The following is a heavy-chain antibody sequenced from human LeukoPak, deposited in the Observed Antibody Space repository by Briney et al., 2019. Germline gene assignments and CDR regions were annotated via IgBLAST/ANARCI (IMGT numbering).Heavy chain of an antibody. CDR2: MYSTGSN. CDR3: AREPTSGREPTSGRPLDY. V-gene: IGHV4-4*07. J-gene: IGHJ4*02. Sequence: PSETLSLICTVSGGSLSGYFWTWIRQPAGKGLEWIGRMYSTGSNNYNPSLKSRITMSLDTSKNHFSLNLTSVTAADTAVYYCAREPTSGREPTSGRPLDYWGQGTLVTVSS. D-gene: IGHD5-12*01. CDR1: GGSLSGYF.